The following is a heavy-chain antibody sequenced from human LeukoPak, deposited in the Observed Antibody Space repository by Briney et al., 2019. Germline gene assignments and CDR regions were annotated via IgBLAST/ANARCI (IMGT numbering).Heavy chain of an antibody. Sequence: GGSLRLSCAAPGFTSSSYGMHWVRQAPGKGLEWVAFIRYDGSNKYYADSVKGRFTISRDNSKNTLYLQMNSLRAEDTAVYYCAKDSLPNDFWSGYGYGSGSYPPDYWGQGTLVTVSS. CDR1: GFTSSSYG. V-gene: IGHV3-30*02. J-gene: IGHJ4*02. CDR2: IRYDGSNK. D-gene: IGHD3-3*01. CDR3: AKDSLPNDFWSGYGYGSGSYPPDY.